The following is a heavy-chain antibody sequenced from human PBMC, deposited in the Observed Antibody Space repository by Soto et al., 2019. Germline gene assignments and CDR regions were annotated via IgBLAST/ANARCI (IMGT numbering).Heavy chain of an antibody. J-gene: IGHJ4*02. CDR1: GVTFTRYS. CDR3: ARESEDLTSNFDY. Sequence: PXGSLIRSFAASGVTFTRYSMNWVRQAPGRGLEWVSSITSTTNYIYYGDSMKGRFTISRDNAKNSLYLEMNSLRAEDTAVYYYARESEDLTSNFDYWGQGTLVTVSS. V-gene: IGHV3-21*06. CDR2: ITSTTNYI.